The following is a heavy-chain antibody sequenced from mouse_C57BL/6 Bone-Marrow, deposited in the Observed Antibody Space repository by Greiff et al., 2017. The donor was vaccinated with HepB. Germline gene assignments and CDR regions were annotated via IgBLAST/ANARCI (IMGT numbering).Heavy chain of an antibody. CDR1: GYTFTSYW. D-gene: IGHD4-1*01. Sequence: VQLQQPGAELVMPGASVKLSCKASGYTFTSYWMHWVKQRPGQGLEWIGEIDPSDSYTNYNQKFKGKSTLTVDKSSSTAYMQLSSLTSEASAVYYCARVVLTGIFDVWGTGTTVTVSS. CDR3: ARVVLTGIFDV. V-gene: IGHV1-69*01. J-gene: IGHJ1*03. CDR2: IDPSDSYT.